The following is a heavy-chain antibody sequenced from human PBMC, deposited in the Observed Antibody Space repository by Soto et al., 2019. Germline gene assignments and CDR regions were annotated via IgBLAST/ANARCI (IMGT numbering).Heavy chain of an antibody. CDR2: INYSGNT. CDR3: ARHHVRGRTIAGAAEF. Sequence: LSLTCAVYGGSLSGYYWSWIRQPPGKALEWIGEINYSGNTNYNPSLKSRVTISVDTSKNQLFLNLTSVTAANTAMYYCARHHVRGRTIAGAAEFWGQGTLVTVSS. CDR1: GGSLSGYY. V-gene: IGHV4-34*01. J-gene: IGHJ4*02. D-gene: IGHD1-26*01.